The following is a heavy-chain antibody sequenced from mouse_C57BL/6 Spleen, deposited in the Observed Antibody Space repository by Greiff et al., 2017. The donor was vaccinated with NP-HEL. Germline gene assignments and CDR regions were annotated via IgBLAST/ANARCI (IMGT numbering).Heavy chain of an antibody. CDR1: GFNIKDYY. CDR3: TPCYYYGSSYAMDY. CDR2: IDPEDGDT. V-gene: IGHV14-1*01. Sequence: EVQLQQSGAELVRPGASVKLSCTASGFNIKDYYMHWVKQRPEQGLEWIGRIDPEDGDTEYAPKFQGKATMTADTSSNTAYLQLSSLTSEDTAVYYCTPCYYYGSSYAMDYWGQGTSVTVSS. D-gene: IGHD1-1*01. J-gene: IGHJ4*01.